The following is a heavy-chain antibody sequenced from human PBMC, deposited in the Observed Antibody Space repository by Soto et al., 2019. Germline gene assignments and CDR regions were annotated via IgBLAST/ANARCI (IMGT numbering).Heavy chain of an antibody. D-gene: IGHD3-9*01. CDR2: IIPIFGTA. J-gene: IGHJ6*02. Sequence: SVKVSCKASGGTFSSYAISWLRQSPGQGLEWMGGIIPIFGTANYAQKFQGRVTITADESTSTAYMELSSLRSEDTAVYYCARGRQDSHYDILTGPNYYYGMDVWGQGTTVTVSS. V-gene: IGHV1-69*13. CDR3: ARGRQDSHYDILTGPNYYYGMDV. CDR1: GGTFSSYA.